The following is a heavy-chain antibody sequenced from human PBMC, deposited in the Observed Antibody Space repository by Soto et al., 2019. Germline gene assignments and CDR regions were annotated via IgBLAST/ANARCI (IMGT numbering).Heavy chain of an antibody. CDR1: GYTFTSYA. V-gene: IGHV1-3*01. CDR3: ARATPGPSYYYYGMDV. Sequence: QVQLVQSGAEVKKPGASVKVSCKASGYTFTSYAMHWVRQAPGQRLEWMGWINAGNGNTKYSQKFQGRVTITRDTSASTAYMELSSLRSEDTAVYYCARATPGPSYYYYGMDVWGQGTTVTASS. CDR2: INAGNGNT. J-gene: IGHJ6*02.